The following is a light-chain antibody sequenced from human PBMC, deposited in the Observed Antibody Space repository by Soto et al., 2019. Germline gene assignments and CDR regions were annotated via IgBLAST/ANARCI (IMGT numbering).Light chain of an antibody. CDR2: SND. CDR3: ATWDDSLNGWV. V-gene: IGLV1-44*01. Sequence: QSVLTQPPSASGTPGQRVIISCSGSKSNIGDNPVNWFQQFPGTTPKLLIFSNDERPSGVPERFSGSKSGASASLAISGLQSDDEADYSCATWDDSLNGWVFGGGTKLTFL. J-gene: IGLJ3*02. CDR1: KSNIGDNP.